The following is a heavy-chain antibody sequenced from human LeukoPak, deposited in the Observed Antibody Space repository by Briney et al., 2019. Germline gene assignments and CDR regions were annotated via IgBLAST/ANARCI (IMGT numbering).Heavy chain of an antibody. CDR1: GGSISSYY. Sequence: PSETLSLTCTVSGGSISSYYCSWIRQPPGKGLEWIGEINHSGSTNYNPSLKSRVTISVDTSKNQFSLKLSSVTAADTAVYYCARGTIYCSSTSCTMKRNWFDPWGQGTLVTVSS. J-gene: IGHJ5*02. D-gene: IGHD2-2*01. CDR2: INHSGST. V-gene: IGHV4-34*01. CDR3: ARGTIYCSSTSCTMKRNWFDP.